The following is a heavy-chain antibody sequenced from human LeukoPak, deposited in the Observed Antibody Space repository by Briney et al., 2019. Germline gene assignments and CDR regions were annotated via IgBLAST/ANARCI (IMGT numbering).Heavy chain of an antibody. CDR1: GFTFSSYG. Sequence: GGSLRLSCVASGFTFSSYGMHWVRQAPGKGLEWVAFVRFDGTNKYYADSVKGRFTISRDNAKNSLYLQMNSLRAEDTAVYYCARDRNSGYGGPTSYYYMDVWGKGTTVTVSS. CDR3: ARDRNSGYGGPTSYYYMDV. J-gene: IGHJ6*03. CDR2: VRFDGTNK. D-gene: IGHD4-23*01. V-gene: IGHV3-30*02.